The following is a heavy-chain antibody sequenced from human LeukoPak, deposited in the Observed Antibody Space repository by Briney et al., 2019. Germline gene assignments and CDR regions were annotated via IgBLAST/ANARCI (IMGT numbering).Heavy chain of an antibody. Sequence: PGGSLRLSCAASGFTVSSNYMNWVRQAPGKGLEWVSSISSSSTYIYYADSVKGRFTISRDNAKNSLYLQMNSLRAEDTAVYYCARVRSGGSFDAFDIWGQGTMVTVSS. CDR1: GFTVSSNY. CDR3: ARVRSGGSFDAFDI. D-gene: IGHD2-15*01. J-gene: IGHJ3*02. V-gene: IGHV3-21*01. CDR2: ISSSSTYI.